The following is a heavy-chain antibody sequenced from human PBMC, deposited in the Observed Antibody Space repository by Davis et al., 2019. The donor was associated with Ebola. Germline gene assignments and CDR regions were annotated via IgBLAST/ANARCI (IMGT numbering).Heavy chain of an antibody. CDR3: ARSNGYSSGWPRGDFDY. CDR2: ISSSSSYI. J-gene: IGHJ4*02. CDR1: GFTFSSYS. D-gene: IGHD6-19*01. Sequence: PGGSLRLSCAASGFTFSSYSMTWVRQAPGKGLEWVSSISSSSSYIYYADAVKGRFTISRDNSKNTLYLQMNSRRAEDTAVDYCARSNGYSSGWPRGDFDYWGQGTLVTVSS. V-gene: IGHV3-21*04.